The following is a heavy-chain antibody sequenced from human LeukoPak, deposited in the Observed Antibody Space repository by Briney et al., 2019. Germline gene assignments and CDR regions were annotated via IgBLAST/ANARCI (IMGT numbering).Heavy chain of an antibody. CDR1: GFTFSSYA. D-gene: IGHD3-22*01. CDR3: AKADYDSSGWYFDY. CDR2: ISGSGGST. Sequence: GRSLRLSCAASGFTFSSYAMSWVRQAPGKGLEWVSAISGSGGSTYYADSVKGRFTISRDNSKNTLYLQMNSLRAEDTAVYYCAKADYDSSGWYFDYWGQGTLVTVSS. V-gene: IGHV3-23*01. J-gene: IGHJ4*02.